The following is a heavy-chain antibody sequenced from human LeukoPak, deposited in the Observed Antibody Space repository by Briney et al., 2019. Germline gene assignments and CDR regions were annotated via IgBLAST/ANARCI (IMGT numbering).Heavy chain of an antibody. Sequence: GASVKVSCKASGYTFTSYDINWVRQATGQGLEWMGWMNPNSGNTGYAQKFQGRVTMTRNTSISTGYMELSSLRSEDTAVYYCARAPIVVVVAATRGGYYYYGMDVWGQGTTVTVSS. J-gene: IGHJ6*02. CDR2: MNPNSGNT. D-gene: IGHD2-15*01. CDR3: ARAPIVVVVAATRGGYYYYGMDV. CDR1: GYTFTSYD. V-gene: IGHV1-8*01.